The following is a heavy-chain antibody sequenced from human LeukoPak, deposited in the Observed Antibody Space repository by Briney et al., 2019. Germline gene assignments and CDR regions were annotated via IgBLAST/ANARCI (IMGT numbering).Heavy chain of an antibody. J-gene: IGHJ4*02. CDR1: GFTFSSYA. CDR3: AKVAMTTVSFFDY. Sequence: PGGSLRLSCAASGFTFSSYAMNWVRQTPGKGLEWVSAISGSGGRTYYADSVKGRFTISRDNSKNTLYLQINSLRAEDTAVYACAKVAMTTVSFFDYWGQGTLVTVSS. D-gene: IGHD4-17*01. V-gene: IGHV3-23*01. CDR2: ISGSGGRT.